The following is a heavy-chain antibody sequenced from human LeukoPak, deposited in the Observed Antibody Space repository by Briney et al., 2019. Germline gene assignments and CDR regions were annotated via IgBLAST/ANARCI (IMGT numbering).Heavy chain of an antibody. CDR3: ARIRGYGVFAYFDY. CDR2: IYYSGST. D-gene: IGHD4-17*01. V-gene: IGHV4-61*08. J-gene: IGHJ4*02. CDR1: GGSISSGGYY. Sequence: SQTLSLTCTVSGGSISSGGYYWSWIRQPPGKGLEWIGYIYYSGSTDYNPSLKSRVTISVDTSKNQFSLKLSSVTAADTAVYYCARIRGYGVFAYFDYWGQGTLVTVSS.